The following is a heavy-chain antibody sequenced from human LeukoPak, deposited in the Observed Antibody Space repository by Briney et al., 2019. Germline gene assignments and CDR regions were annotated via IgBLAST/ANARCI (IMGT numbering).Heavy chain of an antibody. CDR1: GYTFKNYG. D-gene: IGHD2-21*02. Sequence: ASVKVSCKASGYTFKNYGISWVRQAPGQGREWMGWISAYNGNTNYAQKLQGRVTMTTDTSTSTAYMELRSLRSDDTAVYYCARDSRPYCGGDCYNDYWGQGTLVTVSS. CDR2: ISAYNGNT. J-gene: IGHJ4*02. CDR3: ARDSRPYCGGDCYNDY. V-gene: IGHV1-18*01.